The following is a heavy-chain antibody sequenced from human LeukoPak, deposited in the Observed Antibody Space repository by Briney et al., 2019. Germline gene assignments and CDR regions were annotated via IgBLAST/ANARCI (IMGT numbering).Heavy chain of an antibody. Sequence: GGSLRLSCAASGFSFMNAWMIWVRQAPGKGLEWVGRIKSNADGGTPDYAAPARGRFTISRDDSKNTLYLQMNSLKTEDTAVYYCTTDGNYDHVWGSYRQDAFDIWGQGTMVTVSS. V-gene: IGHV3-15*01. CDR1: GFSFMNAW. CDR2: IKSNADGGTP. CDR3: TTDGNYDHVWGSYRQDAFDI. D-gene: IGHD3-16*02. J-gene: IGHJ3*02.